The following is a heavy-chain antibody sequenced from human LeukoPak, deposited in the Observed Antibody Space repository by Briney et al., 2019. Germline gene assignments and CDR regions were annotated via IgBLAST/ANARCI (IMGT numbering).Heavy chain of an antibody. V-gene: IGHV3-23*01. Sequence: GGSLRLSCAASGFTFSSYAMSWVRQAPGKGLEWVSAISGSGGSTYYADSVKGRFTISRDNAKNSLYLQMNSLRAEDTAVYYCAGSTVPRGYWGQGTLVTVSS. CDR2: ISGSGGST. J-gene: IGHJ4*02. CDR3: AGSTVPRGY. CDR1: GFTFSSYA. D-gene: IGHD4-17*01.